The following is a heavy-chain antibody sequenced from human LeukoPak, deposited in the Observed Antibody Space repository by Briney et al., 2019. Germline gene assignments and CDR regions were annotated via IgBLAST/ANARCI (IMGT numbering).Heavy chain of an antibody. CDR2: ISSSSSTI. Sequence: GGSLRLSCAASGFTFSSYSMNWVRQAPGKGLEWVSYISSSSSTIYYADSVKGRFTISRDNAKNSLYLQMNSLRAEGTAVYYCARDHASAATYYFDYWGQGTLVTVSS. CDR3: ARDHASAATYYFDY. CDR1: GFTFSSYS. D-gene: IGHD2-15*01. J-gene: IGHJ4*02. V-gene: IGHV3-48*01.